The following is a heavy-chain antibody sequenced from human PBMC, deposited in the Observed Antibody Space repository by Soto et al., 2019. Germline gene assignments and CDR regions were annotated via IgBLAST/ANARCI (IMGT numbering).Heavy chain of an antibody. Sequence: GGSLRLSCAASGFTFSSYGMHWVRQAPGKGLEWVAVIWYDGSNKYYADSVKGRFTISRDNSKNTLYLQMNSLRAEDTAVYYCARGEESEPGPYYGMDVWGQGTTVTVSS. D-gene: IGHD1-26*01. CDR2: IWYDGSNK. CDR1: GFTFSSYG. V-gene: IGHV3-33*01. J-gene: IGHJ6*02. CDR3: ARGEESEPGPYYGMDV.